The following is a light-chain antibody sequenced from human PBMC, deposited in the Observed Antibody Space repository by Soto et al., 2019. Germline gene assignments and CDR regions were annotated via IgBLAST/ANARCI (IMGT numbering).Light chain of an antibody. CDR3: QQYYSTPWT. Sequence: DIVMTQSPDSLAVSLGERATINCKSSQSVLYSSTNKNYLAWYQQKPGQPPNLLIYWASTRESGVPDRFSCSGSGTDFTLTISSLQAEDAAVYYCQQYYSTPWTFGQGTKVEIK. CDR2: WAS. CDR1: QSVLYSSTNKNY. V-gene: IGKV4-1*01. J-gene: IGKJ1*01.